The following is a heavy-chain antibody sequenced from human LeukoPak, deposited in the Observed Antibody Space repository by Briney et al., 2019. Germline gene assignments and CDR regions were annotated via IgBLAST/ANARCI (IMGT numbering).Heavy chain of an antibody. CDR1: GFSFTNYW. CDR3: ARGGYGHGFDI. V-gene: IGHV3-74*01. D-gene: IGHD5-12*01. Sequence: GGSLRLSCVASGFSFTNYWMHWVRQSPGKGLEWVSRVDSDGSDTIYADSVRGRFTISRDNAQNTVFLLMDSLRVEDTAVYYCARGGYGHGFDIWGRGTMVTVSS. CDR2: VDSDGSDT. J-gene: IGHJ3*02.